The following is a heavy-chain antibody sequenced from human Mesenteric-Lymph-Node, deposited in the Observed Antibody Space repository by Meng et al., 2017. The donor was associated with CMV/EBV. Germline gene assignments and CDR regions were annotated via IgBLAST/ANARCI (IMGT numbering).Heavy chain of an antibody. CDR2: THYTGTT. CDR1: GGSISSGSYY. Sequence: SETLSLTCTVSGGSISSGSYYWAWSRQPPGKGLEWIGTTHYTGTTYYNPSLKSRVTISVDTSKNQFSLKLSSVTAADTAVYYCARRSRSTSRYGVNWFDPWGQGTLVTVSS. J-gene: IGHJ5*02. V-gene: IGHV4-39*01. CDR3: ARRSRSTSRYGVNWFDP. D-gene: IGHD2-2*01.